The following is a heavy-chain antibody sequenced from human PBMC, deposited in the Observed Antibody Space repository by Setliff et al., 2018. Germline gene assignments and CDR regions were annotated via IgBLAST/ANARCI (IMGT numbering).Heavy chain of an antibody. CDR3: ARGSRGFDY. CDR2: IYTDNGNT. V-gene: IGHV1-3*04. CDR1: GYTFSANA. Sequence: ASVKVSCKASGYTFSANAIHWVRQAPGQRLEWMGFIYTDNGNTKYSKNVQDRVAITRDTSASTAYMELSSLTSEDTAVYFCARGSRGFDYWGQGALVTVSS. J-gene: IGHJ4*02.